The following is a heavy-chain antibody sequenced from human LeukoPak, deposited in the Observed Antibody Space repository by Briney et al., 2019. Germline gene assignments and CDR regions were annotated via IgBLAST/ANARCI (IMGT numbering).Heavy chain of an antibody. J-gene: IGHJ4*02. Sequence: SQTLSLTCAISGDSVSSNSAAWNWIRQSPSRGLEWLGRTYYRSKWYNDYAVSVKSRVTINPDTSKNQFSLQLNSVTAEDTAVYYCARSPFPFTSGWYPDYYFDYWGQGALVNVSS. D-gene: IGHD6-19*01. CDR1: GDSVSSNSAA. CDR3: ARSPFPFTSGWYPDYYFDY. CDR2: TYYRSKWYN. V-gene: IGHV6-1*01.